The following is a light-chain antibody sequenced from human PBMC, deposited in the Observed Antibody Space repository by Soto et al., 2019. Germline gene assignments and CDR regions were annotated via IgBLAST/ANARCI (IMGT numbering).Light chain of an antibody. CDR1: SSDVGTYNL. V-gene: IGLV2-23*02. CDR3: GSYGVSSPVV. Sequence: QSVLTQPASVSGSPGQSITISCTGTSSDVGTYNLVSWYQQHPGKAPKLMIYEVSKRPSGVSNRFSGSKSGNTASLTISGHQAEDEADYYFGSYGVSSPVVLGGGTKPTVL. J-gene: IGLJ3*02. CDR2: EVS.